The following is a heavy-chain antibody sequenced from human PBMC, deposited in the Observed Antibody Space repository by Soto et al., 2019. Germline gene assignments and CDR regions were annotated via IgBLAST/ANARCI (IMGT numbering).Heavy chain of an antibody. D-gene: IGHD3-9*01. J-gene: IGHJ5*02. Sequence: QITLKESGPTLVKPTQTLTLTCTFSGFSLSATGVGVGWIRQPPGKALEWLAVIYWDDDKRYSPSLESRLTITKDTSKDKVVLTMANMDPVDTATYFCAHNGYYDILGFDPWGQGILVTVSS. CDR2: IYWDDDK. CDR3: AHNGYYDILGFDP. CDR1: GFSLSATGVG. V-gene: IGHV2-5*02.